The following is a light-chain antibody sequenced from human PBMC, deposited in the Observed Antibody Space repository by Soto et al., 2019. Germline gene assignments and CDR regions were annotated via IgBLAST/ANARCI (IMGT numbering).Light chain of an antibody. CDR2: DTT. CDR1: QSVSNY. J-gene: IGKJ2*01. CDR3: QQRRNLPYT. Sequence: TLLTQSPGTLSLSPGERATLSCRASQSVSNYLAWFQQKPGQAPRLLIFDTTNRAPGTPARFSGSGSVTDFTLTISSLAPEDFAVYYCQQRRNLPYTFGQGTKLEI. V-gene: IGKV3-11*01.